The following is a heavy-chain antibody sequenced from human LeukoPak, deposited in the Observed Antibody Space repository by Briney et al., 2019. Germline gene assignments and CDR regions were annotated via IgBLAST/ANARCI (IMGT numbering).Heavy chain of an antibody. Sequence: PSEPLSLTCTVSGGSVSSGSYYWSWIRQPPGKGLEWIGYIYYSGSTNYNPSLKSRVTISVDTSKNQFSLKLSSVTAADTAVYYCARGGSSRFDQWGQGTLVTVSS. CDR3: ARGGSSRFDQ. V-gene: IGHV4-61*01. CDR2: IYYSGST. D-gene: IGHD6-13*01. CDR1: GGSVSSGSYY. J-gene: IGHJ4*02.